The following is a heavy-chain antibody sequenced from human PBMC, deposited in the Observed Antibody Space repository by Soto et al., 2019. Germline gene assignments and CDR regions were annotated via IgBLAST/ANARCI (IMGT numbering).Heavy chain of an antibody. Sequence: PSETLSLTCSVSTVSITPYGYNWVWIRQPPGKGLEWIGSVYYSGTTYYHPSLKSRVTISVDTSQNQFSLKLSSVTAADTAVYFCARDFFDSSDYNTNWFDPWGQGTLVTV. CDR2: VYYSGTT. V-gene: IGHV4-39*07. J-gene: IGHJ5*02. CDR1: TVSITPYGYN. D-gene: IGHD3-22*01. CDR3: ARDFFDSSDYNTNWFDP.